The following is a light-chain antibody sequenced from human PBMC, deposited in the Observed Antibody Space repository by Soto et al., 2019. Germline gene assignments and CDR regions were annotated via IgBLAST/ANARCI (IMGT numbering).Light chain of an antibody. CDR3: QQRSNWPPLT. CDR1: QSVSDK. CDR2: DTV. Sequence: EIMMTQSPDTLSVSPGERATLSCRASQSVSDKVAWYQQTSGQPPKLLIYDTVSRAAGVPGRFSGSGSGTDFTLTISSLEPEDFAVYYCQQRSNWPPLTFGGGTKVDIK. V-gene: IGKV3-11*01. J-gene: IGKJ4*01.